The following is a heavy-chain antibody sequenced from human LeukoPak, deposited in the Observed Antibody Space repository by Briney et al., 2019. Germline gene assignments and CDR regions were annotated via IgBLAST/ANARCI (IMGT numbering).Heavy chain of an antibody. D-gene: IGHD3-22*01. Sequence: SETLSLTCTVSGGSISSGSYYWSWIRQPAGKGLEWIGRIYTSGSTNYNPSLKSRVTISVDTSKNQFSLKLSSVTAADTAVYYCARARYYYDSSGYYYELDVYWGQGTLVTVSS. CDR3: ARARYYYDSSGYYYELDVY. CDR2: IYTSGST. J-gene: IGHJ4*02. CDR1: GGSISSGSYY. V-gene: IGHV4-61*02.